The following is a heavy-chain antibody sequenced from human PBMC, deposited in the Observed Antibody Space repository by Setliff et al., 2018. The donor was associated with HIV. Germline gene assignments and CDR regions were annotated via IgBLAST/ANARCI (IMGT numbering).Heavy chain of an antibody. Sequence: PGGSLRLSCVGSGFTFSTYSMSWVRQVPGKGLEWIAYIYPSYSTVHYGDSVKGRFTISTDNAKNSVFLQMDSLRAEDTAVYYCASYYGSGAHYPYYYYMDVWGKGTTVTVSS. V-gene: IGHV3-48*01. D-gene: IGHD3-10*01. CDR3: ASYYGSGAHYPYYYYMDV. CDR2: IYPSYSTV. J-gene: IGHJ6*03. CDR1: GFTFSTYS.